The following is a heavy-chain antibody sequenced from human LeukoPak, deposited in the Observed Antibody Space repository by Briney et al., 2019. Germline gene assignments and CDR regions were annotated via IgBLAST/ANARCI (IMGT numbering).Heavy chain of an antibody. CDR3: ARHEGYSSSWYEHWFDP. J-gene: IGHJ5*02. Sequence: SGTLSLTCTVSGGSISSYYWSWIRQPPGKGLEWIGYIYYSGSTNYNPSLKSRVTISVDTSKNQFSLKLSSVTAADTAVYYCARHEGYSSSWYEHWFDPWGQGTLVTVSS. D-gene: IGHD6-13*01. CDR2: IYYSGST. V-gene: IGHV4-59*08. CDR1: GGSISSYY.